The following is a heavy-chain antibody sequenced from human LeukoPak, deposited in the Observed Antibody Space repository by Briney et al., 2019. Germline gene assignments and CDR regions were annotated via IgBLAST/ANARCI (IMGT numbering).Heavy chain of an antibody. CDR2: LNHIGST. V-gene: IGHV4-34*01. D-gene: IGHD3-22*01. J-gene: IGHJ3*01. CDR1: GESFIGYY. CDR3: RIVVLMGHPIDL. Sequence: PSETLSLTCPVSGESFIGYYASWMRQPPGKGLEWIGELNHIGSTSYNVSLKSRVTISVDRSKNQFSLNLSSVTAADTAVYYCRIVVLMGHPIDLWRPGNMLPVSS.